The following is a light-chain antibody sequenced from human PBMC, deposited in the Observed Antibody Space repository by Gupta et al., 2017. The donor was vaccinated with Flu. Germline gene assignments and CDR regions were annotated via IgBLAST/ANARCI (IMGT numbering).Light chain of an antibody. CDR1: SGINVGTYR. V-gene: IGLV5-45*03. CDR2: FKSDSDK. J-gene: IGLJ2*01. Sequence: QAVLTQPSSLSASPGASASLTCTLRSGINVGTYRIYWYQQKPGSPPQFLLRFKSDSDKQQGSGVPSRFSGSKDASANAGILLISGLQSEDEADYYCMIWHNSDVVFGGGTKLTVL. CDR3: MIWHNSDVV.